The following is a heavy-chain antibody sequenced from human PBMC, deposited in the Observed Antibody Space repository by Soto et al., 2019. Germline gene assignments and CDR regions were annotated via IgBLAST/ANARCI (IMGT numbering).Heavy chain of an antibody. V-gene: IGHV4-39*02. CDR3: AREVGDHIVVSPLPMCNYQPCKIYFDP. CDR1: GGSIASGSHY. CDR2: VYYSGST. Sequence: QPQLHESGPGLVKPSETLSLICTVSGGSIASGSHYWSWLRQPPGKGLEWIGNVYYSGSTYSGTTSNRPSIGGRVSISGKTAKGQFYLQVASVTAADTAMYLCAREVGDHIVVSPLPMCNYQPCKIYFDPWGQGTLVTVSS. J-gene: IGHJ5*02. D-gene: IGHD2-2*01.